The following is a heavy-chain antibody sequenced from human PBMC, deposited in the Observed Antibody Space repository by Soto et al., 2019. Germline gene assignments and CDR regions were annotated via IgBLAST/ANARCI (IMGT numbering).Heavy chain of an antibody. J-gene: IGHJ1*01. CDR2: INWNSGSI. V-gene: IGHV3-9*01. Sequence: GGSLRLSCAASGFTFDDYAMHWVRQVPRKGLEWVSGINWNSGSIGYGDSVKGRFAISRDNAKNSLHLQMNSLSAEDTAFYYCVKDESINWYSGHFRHWGQGTLVTVS. CDR3: VKDESINWYSGHFRH. CDR1: GFTFDDYA. D-gene: IGHD6-13*01.